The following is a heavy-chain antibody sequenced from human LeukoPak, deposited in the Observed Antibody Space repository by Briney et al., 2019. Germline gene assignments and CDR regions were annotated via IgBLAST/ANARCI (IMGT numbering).Heavy chain of an antibody. CDR3: ARDRYDSSGSGFDP. J-gene: IGHJ5*02. CDR2: IYYSGST. D-gene: IGHD3-22*01. CDR1: GGSISSSSYY. V-gene: IGHV4-39*07. Sequence: PSETLSLTCTVSGGSISSSSYYWGWIRQPPGKGLEWIGSIYYSGSTYYDPSLKSRVTISVDTSKNQFSLKLSSVTAADTAVYYCARDRYDSSGSGFDPWGQGTLVTVSS.